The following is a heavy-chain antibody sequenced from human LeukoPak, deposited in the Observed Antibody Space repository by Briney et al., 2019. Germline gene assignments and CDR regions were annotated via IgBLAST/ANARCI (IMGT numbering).Heavy chain of an antibody. CDR3: AKEPIYDIVVVVAATFPDY. V-gene: IGHV3-30*18. CDR2: ISYDGSNK. D-gene: IGHD2-15*01. J-gene: IGHJ4*02. Sequence: AGGSLRLSCAASGFTISSYGMHWVRQAPGKGLEWVAVISYDGSNKYYADSVKGRFTISRDNSKNTLYLQMNSLRAEDTAVYYCAKEPIYDIVVVVAATFPDYWGQGTLVTVSS. CDR1: GFTISSYG.